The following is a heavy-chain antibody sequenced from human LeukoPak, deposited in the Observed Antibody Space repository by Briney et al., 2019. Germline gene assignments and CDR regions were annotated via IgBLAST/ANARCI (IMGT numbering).Heavy chain of an antibody. D-gene: IGHD6-19*01. V-gene: IGHV3-11*01. Sequence: GGSLRLSCAASGFTFSDHYMSWIRQAPGKGLEWVSYINSGGTIYYADSVKGRFTISRDNAKNSLYLQMNSLRAEDTAVYYCARGVGAAVAYWGQGTLVTVSS. CDR2: INSGGTI. J-gene: IGHJ4*02. CDR3: ARGVGAAVAY. CDR1: GFTFSDHY.